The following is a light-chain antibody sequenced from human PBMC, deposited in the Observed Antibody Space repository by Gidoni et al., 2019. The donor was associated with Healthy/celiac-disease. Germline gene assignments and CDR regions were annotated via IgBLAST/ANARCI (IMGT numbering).Light chain of an antibody. CDR2: YAS. J-gene: IGKJ3*01. Sequence: DIQMTQSPSTLSASVGDRVTITCRASQSISSWLAWYPQKPGKAPKLLIYYASSLESGVPSRFSSSGSCTAFTLTISSLLPDDFATSYCQQYNSYPLTFGPGTKVDIK. CDR3: QQYNSYPLT. V-gene: IGKV1-5*01. CDR1: QSISSW.